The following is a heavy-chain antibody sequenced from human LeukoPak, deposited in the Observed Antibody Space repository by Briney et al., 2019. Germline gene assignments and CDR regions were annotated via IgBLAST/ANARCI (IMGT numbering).Heavy chain of an antibody. Sequence: ASVKVSCKASGYTFTSYGISWVRQAPGQGLEWMGWISAYNGNTNYAQKLQGRVTMTTDTSTSTAYMELRSLRSDDTAVYYCARANRPRSGNGAFDIWGQGTMVTVSS. CDR1: GYTFTSYG. D-gene: IGHD2-8*01. CDR3: ARANRPRSGNGAFDI. V-gene: IGHV1-18*01. CDR2: ISAYNGNT. J-gene: IGHJ3*02.